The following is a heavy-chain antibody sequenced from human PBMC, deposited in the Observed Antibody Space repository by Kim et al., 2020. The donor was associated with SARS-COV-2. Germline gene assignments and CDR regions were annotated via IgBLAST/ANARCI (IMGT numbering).Heavy chain of an antibody. CDR3: ARAPIVVVITHFDY. Sequence: TPSLKSQVTIAVDTSKNHFSLKLSYVTAADTAVYYCARAPIVVVITHFDYWGQGTLVTVSS. J-gene: IGHJ4*02. D-gene: IGHD3-22*01. V-gene: IGHV4-31*01.